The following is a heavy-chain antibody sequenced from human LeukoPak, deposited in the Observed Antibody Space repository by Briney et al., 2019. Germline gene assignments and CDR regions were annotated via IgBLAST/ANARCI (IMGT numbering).Heavy chain of an antibody. J-gene: IGHJ5*02. D-gene: IGHD6-19*01. V-gene: IGHV4-59*01. CDR1: GGSISSYY. CDR3: ARGGTYSSGWYSGFDP. CDR2: IYYSGST. Sequence: SETLSLTCTVSGGSISSYYWSWIRQPPGKGLEWIGYIYYSGSTNYNPSLKSRVTISVDTSKNQSSLKLSSVTAADTAVYYCARGGTYSSGWYSGFDPWGQGTLVTVSS.